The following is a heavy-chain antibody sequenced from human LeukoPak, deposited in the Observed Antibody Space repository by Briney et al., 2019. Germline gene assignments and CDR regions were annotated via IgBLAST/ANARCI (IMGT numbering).Heavy chain of an antibody. V-gene: IGHV1-18*01. Sequence: ASVTVSCKASGYTFTSYGISWVRQAPGQGLEWMGWISAYNGNTNYAQKLQGRVTMTTDTSTSTAYMELRSLRSDDTAVYYCAVRYCSSTSCYNWFDPWGQGTLVTVSS. J-gene: IGHJ5*02. CDR2: ISAYNGNT. CDR1: GYTFTSYG. CDR3: AVRYCSSTSCYNWFDP. D-gene: IGHD2-2*01.